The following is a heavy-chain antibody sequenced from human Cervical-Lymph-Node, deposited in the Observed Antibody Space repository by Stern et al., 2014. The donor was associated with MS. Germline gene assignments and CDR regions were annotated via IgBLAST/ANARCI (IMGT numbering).Heavy chain of an antibody. Sequence: VQLLQSGAEVKKPGSSVNVSCKASGGTFTSFSINWVRQVPGQSLEWMGGIIPIFDTPNLAQKFQGRVTITADSSTSTVYMALNSLRSDDTAVYYCVLPSKVTTAAFDVWGRGTMVTVSS. D-gene: IGHD4-17*01. V-gene: IGHV1-69*06. CDR3: VLPSKVTTAAFDV. CDR2: IIPIFDTP. J-gene: IGHJ3*01. CDR1: GGTFTSFS.